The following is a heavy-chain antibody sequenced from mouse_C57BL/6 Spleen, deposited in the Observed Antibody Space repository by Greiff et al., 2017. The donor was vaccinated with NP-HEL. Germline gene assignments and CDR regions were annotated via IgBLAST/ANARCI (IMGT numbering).Heavy chain of an antibody. CDR1: GFTFSSYG. CDR3: ARNYGNYYFDY. Sequence: EVQVVESGGDLVKPGGSLKLSCAASGFTFSSYGMSWVRQTPDKRLEWVATISSGGSYTYYPDSVKGRFTISRDNAKNTLYLQMSRLKSEDTAMYYCARNYGNYYFDYWGQGTTLTVSS. J-gene: IGHJ2*01. V-gene: IGHV5-6*01. CDR2: ISSGGSYT. D-gene: IGHD2-1*01.